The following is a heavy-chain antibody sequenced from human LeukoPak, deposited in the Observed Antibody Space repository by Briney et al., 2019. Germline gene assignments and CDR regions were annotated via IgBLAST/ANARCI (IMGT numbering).Heavy chain of an antibody. D-gene: IGHD6-13*01. CDR1: GYSISSGYY. Sequence: KASETLSLTCTVSGYSISSGYYWGWIRQPPGKGLEWIGSIYHSGSTYYNPSLKSRVTISVDTSKNQFSLKLSSVTAADTAVYYCAREADSSWYPTGWFDPWGQGTLVTVSS. CDR3: AREADSSWYPTGWFDP. CDR2: IYHSGST. V-gene: IGHV4-38-2*02. J-gene: IGHJ5*02.